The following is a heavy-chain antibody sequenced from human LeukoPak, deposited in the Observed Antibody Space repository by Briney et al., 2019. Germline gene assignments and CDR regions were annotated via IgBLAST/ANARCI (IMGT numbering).Heavy chain of an antibody. Sequence: GGSLRLSCAASGFTFRSYAMSWVPQAPGKGLKCVSAISGSGGSTYYADSVKGRFTISRDNSKNTLYLQMNSLRAEDTAVYYCAKALVRVDAFDIWGQGTMVTVSS. V-gene: IGHV3-23*01. D-gene: IGHD3-9*01. CDR1: GFTFRSYA. CDR3: AKALVRVDAFDI. J-gene: IGHJ3*02. CDR2: ISGSGGST.